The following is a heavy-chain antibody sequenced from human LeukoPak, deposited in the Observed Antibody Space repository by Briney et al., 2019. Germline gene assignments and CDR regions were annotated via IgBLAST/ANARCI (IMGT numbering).Heavy chain of an antibody. Sequence: GGSLRLSCAAYGVTFSSYGMHLVRQAPGKGLEWVAVISYDGSNKYYADSVKGRFTISRENSKNTLYLQLNSLRAEDTAVYYCAKDLYSSGWYNWFDPWGQGTLVTVSS. CDR2: ISYDGSNK. J-gene: IGHJ5*02. D-gene: IGHD6-19*01. V-gene: IGHV3-30*18. CDR1: GVTFSSYG. CDR3: AKDLYSSGWYNWFDP.